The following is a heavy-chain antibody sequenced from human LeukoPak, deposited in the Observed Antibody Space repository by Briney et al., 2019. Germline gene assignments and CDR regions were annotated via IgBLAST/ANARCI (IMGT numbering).Heavy chain of an antibody. CDR1: GGTFSSYA. Sequence: ASVKVSCKASGGTFSSYAISWVRQAPGQGLEWMGWINPNSGGTNYAQKFQGRVTMTRDASISTAYMELSRLRSDDTAVYYCARGSIAARHTLDYWGQGTLVTVSS. V-gene: IGHV1-2*02. CDR3: ARGSIAARHTLDY. D-gene: IGHD6-6*01. J-gene: IGHJ4*02. CDR2: INPNSGGT.